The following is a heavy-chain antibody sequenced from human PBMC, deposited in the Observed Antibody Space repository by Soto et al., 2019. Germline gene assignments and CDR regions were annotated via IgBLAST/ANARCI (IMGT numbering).Heavy chain of an antibody. CDR1: GYTFTSYG. J-gene: IGHJ3*01. CDR2: INPSGGST. V-gene: IGHV1-46*03. CDR3: ARHRPLRIAVALDP. Sequence: ASVKVSCKASGYTFTSYGISWVRQAPGQGLEWMGIINPSGGSTSYAQKFQGRVTMTRDTSTSTVYMELSSLRSEDTAVYYCARHRPLRIAVALDPWGQGTMVTVSS. D-gene: IGHD6-19*01.